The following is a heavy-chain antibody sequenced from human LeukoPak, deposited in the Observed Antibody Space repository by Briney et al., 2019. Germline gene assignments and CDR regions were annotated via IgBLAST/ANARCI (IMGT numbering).Heavy chain of an antibody. V-gene: IGHV3-20*04. CDR3: ARDFTPAYYYGSGSYLDY. Sequence: GGSLRLSCAASGFTFDDYGMSWVRQAPGKGLEWVSGINWNGGSTGYADSVKGRFTISRDNAKNSLYLQMNSLRAEDTALYYCARDFTPAYYYGSGSYLDYWGQGTLVTVSS. D-gene: IGHD3-10*01. J-gene: IGHJ4*02. CDR1: GFTFDDYG. CDR2: INWNGGST.